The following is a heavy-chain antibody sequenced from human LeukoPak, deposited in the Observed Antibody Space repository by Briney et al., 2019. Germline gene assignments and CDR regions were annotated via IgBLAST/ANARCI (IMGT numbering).Heavy chain of an antibody. V-gene: IGHV1-2*02. J-gene: IGHJ4*02. CDR2: INPNSGGT. CDR3: ARGGGAGEDQGFDY. D-gene: IGHD1-1*01. Sequence: ASVKVSCKASGYTFTAYYMHWVRQAPGQGLEWMGWINPNSGGTNYAQKFQGRVTMTRDTSISTAYMELSRLRAADTAVYYCARGGGAGEDQGFDYWGRETLVPVS. CDR1: GYTFTAYY.